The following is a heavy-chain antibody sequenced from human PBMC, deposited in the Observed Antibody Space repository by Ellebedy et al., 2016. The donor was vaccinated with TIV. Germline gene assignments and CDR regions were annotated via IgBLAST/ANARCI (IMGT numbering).Heavy chain of an antibody. CDR2: ISSSSSYT. D-gene: IGHD3-10*01. CDR1: GFTFSSYS. Sequence: GESLKISXAASGFTFSSYSMTWVRQAPGKGLEWVSFISSSSSYTHYADSVKGRFTISRDNAKNTVYLQMSSLRAEDTAVYYCARGGHYVSGSYDYWGQGSLVTVSS. CDR3: ARGGHYVSGSYDY. V-gene: IGHV3-21*01. J-gene: IGHJ4*02.